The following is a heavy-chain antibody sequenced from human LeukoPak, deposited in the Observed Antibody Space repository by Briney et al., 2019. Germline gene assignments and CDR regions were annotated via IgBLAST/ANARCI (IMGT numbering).Heavy chain of an antibody. D-gene: IGHD2-21*01. Sequence: SVKVSCKASGGTFSSYAISWVRQAPGQGLEWMGGIIPIFGTANYAQKFQGGVTFTADESTSTAYMELSSLRSEDTAVYYCARDFASGDSDYWGQGTLVTVSS. V-gene: IGHV1-69*13. J-gene: IGHJ4*02. CDR2: IIPIFGTA. CDR1: GGTFSSYA. CDR3: ARDFASGDSDY.